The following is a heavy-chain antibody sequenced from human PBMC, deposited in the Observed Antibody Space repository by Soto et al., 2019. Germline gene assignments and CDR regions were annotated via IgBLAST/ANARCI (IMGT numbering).Heavy chain of an antibody. V-gene: IGHV4-34*01. J-gene: IGHJ4*02. CDR3: ARAPKVSGSAQTRPDF. D-gene: IGHD6-6*01. CDR1: SGSLSGYY. CDR2: ISPSGTT. Sequence: SETLSLTCSLYSGSLSGYYWSWIRQPPGKGLEWIGEISPSGTTNYSPSLKSRVSISVDTTKNQFSLNLTSLTAADTAVYYCARAPKVSGSAQTRPDFWGQGSLVTVSS.